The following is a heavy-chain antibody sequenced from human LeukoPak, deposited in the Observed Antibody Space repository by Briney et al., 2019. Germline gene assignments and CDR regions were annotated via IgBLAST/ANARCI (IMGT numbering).Heavy chain of an antibody. V-gene: IGHV4-39*07. CDR3: ARDGVARFGGFRQPHFDY. CDR2: IYYSGST. D-gene: IGHD3-10*01. J-gene: IGHJ4*02. CDR1: GGSISSSSYY. Sequence: PSETLSLTCTVSGGSISSSSYYWGWIRQPPGKGLEWIGSIYYSGSTYYNPSLKSRVTISVDTSKNQFSLKLTSVTAADTAMYYCARDGVARFGGFRQPHFDYWGQGTLVTVSS.